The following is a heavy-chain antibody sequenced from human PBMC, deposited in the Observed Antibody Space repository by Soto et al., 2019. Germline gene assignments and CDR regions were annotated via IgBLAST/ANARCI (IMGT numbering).Heavy chain of an antibody. D-gene: IGHD5-12*01. CDR2: LIPIFGTA. CDR1: GGTFSSYA. V-gene: IGHV1-69*01. CDR3: ERAYRGYNGYHHGAYYYCMDV. J-gene: IGHJ6*02. Sequence: QVQLVQSGAEVKKPGSSVKVSCKASGGTFSSYAISWVRQAPGQGLEWLGGLIPIFGTANYAQKFQGRVTIPADESTSTAYMELSSLRSEDTAVYYCERAYRGYNGYHHGAYYYCMDVWGQGTTVTVSS.